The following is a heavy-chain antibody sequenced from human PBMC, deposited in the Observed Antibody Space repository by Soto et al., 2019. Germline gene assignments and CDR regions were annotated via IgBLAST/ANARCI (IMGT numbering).Heavy chain of an antibody. CDR3: AGRYYDFWCGYPNWFDP. Sequence: SQTLSLTCTVCGGPMSSSSYSWAWIRQPPGKGLEWIGSIYYSGSTYYNPSLKSRVTISVDTSKNKFSLKLSSVTAADTAVYYCAGRYYDFWCGYPNWFDPCAQGTLVTVYS. V-gene: IGHV4-39*01. D-gene: IGHD3-3*01. J-gene: IGHJ5*02. CDR1: GGPMSSSSYS. CDR2: IYYSGST.